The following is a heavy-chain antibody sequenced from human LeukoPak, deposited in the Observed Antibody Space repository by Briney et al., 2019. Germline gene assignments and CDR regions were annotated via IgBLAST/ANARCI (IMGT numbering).Heavy chain of an antibody. CDR1: GFSFRTYE. V-gene: IGHV3-48*03. CDR2: ISNSDSTI. CDR3: AELGITMIGGV. D-gene: IGHD3-10*02. Sequence: GGSLRLSCAASGFSFRTYEMNWVRQAPGKGLEWVSYISNSDSTIDYDSTIKYADSVKGRFTISRDNAKNSLYLQMNSLRAEDTAVYYCAELGITMIGGVWGKGTTVTISS. J-gene: IGHJ6*04.